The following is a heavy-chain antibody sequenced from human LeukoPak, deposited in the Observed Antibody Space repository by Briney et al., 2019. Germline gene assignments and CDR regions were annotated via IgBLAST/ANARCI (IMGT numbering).Heavy chain of an antibody. CDR3: ARVGTTGLYFDY. D-gene: IGHD1-7*01. V-gene: IGHV3-74*01. CDR1: GFTFSSYW. J-gene: IGHJ4*02. Sequence: SCAASGFTFSSYWMHWVRHAPGKGLVWVSRINSDGSSTNYADSVKGRFTISRDNAKNTLYLQMNSLRAEDTAVYYCARVGTTGLYFDYWGQGTLVTVSS. CDR2: INSDGSST.